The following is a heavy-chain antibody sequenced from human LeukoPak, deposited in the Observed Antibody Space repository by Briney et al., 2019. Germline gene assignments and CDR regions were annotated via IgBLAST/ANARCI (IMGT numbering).Heavy chain of an antibody. J-gene: IGHJ4*02. CDR2: ISGSGGSA. V-gene: IGHV3-23*01. Sequence: GGSLRLSCAASGFTFSSYAMSWVRQAPGKGLEWVSAISGSGGSAYYADSVKGRFTISRDNSKNTLYLQMNSLRAEDTAVYYCAKVYDILTGYYLYWGQGTLVTVSS. CDR3: AKVYDILTGYYLY. D-gene: IGHD3-9*01. CDR1: GFTFSSYA.